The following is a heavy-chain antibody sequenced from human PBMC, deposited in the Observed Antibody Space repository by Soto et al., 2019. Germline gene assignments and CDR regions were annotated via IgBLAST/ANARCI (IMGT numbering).Heavy chain of an antibody. V-gene: IGHV1-3*01. Sequence: QVQFVQSGAEGEKPGASVRVSCKASGYNFNTYALHWVRQAPGQRLEWMGWINAANGNTKYSQKSQGRVSITRDTSASTVYMELRSLRSEHTAVYYCTRSAVRPSGRLIGPFDYWGQGTLVTVSS. CDR1: GYNFNTYA. D-gene: IGHD3-10*01. CDR2: INAANGNT. CDR3: TRSAVRPSGRLIGPFDY. J-gene: IGHJ4*02.